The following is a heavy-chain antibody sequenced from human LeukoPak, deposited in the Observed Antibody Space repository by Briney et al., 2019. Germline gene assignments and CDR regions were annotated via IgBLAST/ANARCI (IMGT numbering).Heavy chain of an antibody. CDR3: ARQRTYCSSTSCSPGALWFDP. J-gene: IGHJ5*02. V-gene: IGHV3-21*01. CDR2: ISSSSSYI. Sequence: GGSLSLSCAASGFTFSSYSMNWVRQAPGKGLEWVSSISSSSSYIYYADSVTGRFTISRDNAKNSLYLQMNSLRAEDTAVYYCARQRTYCSSTSCSPGALWFDPWGQGTLVTVSS. CDR1: GFTFSSYS. D-gene: IGHD2-2*01.